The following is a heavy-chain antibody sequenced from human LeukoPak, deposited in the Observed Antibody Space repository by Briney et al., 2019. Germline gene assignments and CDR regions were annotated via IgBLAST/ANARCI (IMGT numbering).Heavy chain of an antibody. V-gene: IGHV1-8*01. CDR3: ATLGRAFYDFWSGYSFDY. CDR1: GYTFTSYD. Sequence: ASVTVSCKASGYTFTSYDINWVRQAPGQGLEWMGWMNPNSGNTGYAQKFQGRVTMTRNTSISTAYMELSSLRSEDTAVYYCATLGRAFYDFWSGYSFDYWGQGTLVTVSS. J-gene: IGHJ4*02. D-gene: IGHD3-3*01. CDR2: MNPNSGNT.